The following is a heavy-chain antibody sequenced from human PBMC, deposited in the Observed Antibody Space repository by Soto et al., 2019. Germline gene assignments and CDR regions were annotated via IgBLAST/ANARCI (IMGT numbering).Heavy chain of an antibody. V-gene: IGHV3-23*01. J-gene: IGHJ4*02. CDR2: ISGSGGST. CDR1: GFTFSSYA. CDR3: AKSTGVRIVGATDY. Sequence: EVQLLESGGGLVQPGGSLRLSCAASGFTFSSYAMSWVRQAPGKGLEWVSAISGSGGSTYYADSVKGRFTISRDNSKNTLYLRMNSLRAEDTAVYYCAKSTGVRIVGATDYWGQGTLVTVSS. D-gene: IGHD1-26*01.